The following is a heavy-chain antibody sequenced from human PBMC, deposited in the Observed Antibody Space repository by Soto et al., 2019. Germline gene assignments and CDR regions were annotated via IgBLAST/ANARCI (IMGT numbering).Heavy chain of an antibody. CDR1: GGFVSSGSYY. CDR3: ARVERGTATTVVDAFDI. Sequence: QVQLQQWGAGLLKPSETLSLTCAVYGGFVSSGSYYWSWIRQPPGKGLEWIGEMSHSGGTHFNPSLKSRVTISVDTSKNQFSLKVSSVTAAATALYYCARVERGTATTVVDAFDIWGPGTMVTVSS. J-gene: IGHJ3*02. CDR2: MSHSGGT. D-gene: IGHD1-1*01. V-gene: IGHV4-34*01.